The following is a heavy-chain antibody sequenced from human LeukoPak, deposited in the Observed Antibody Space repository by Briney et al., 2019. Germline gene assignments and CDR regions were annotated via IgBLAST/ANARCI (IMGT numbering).Heavy chain of an antibody. V-gene: IGHV1-2*02. CDR3: VRRPIGASAY. D-gene: IGHD3-10*01. J-gene: IGHJ4*02. Sequence: ASVKVSCKPSGYTFTDSYIHWVRQAPGVGLQWMGWISPNNGDTKYAEDFQDRVTMPRDTSISTAYMELTGLTPDDTAVYYCVRRPIGASAYWGRGTLVTVSS. CDR1: GYTFTDSY. CDR2: ISPNNGDT.